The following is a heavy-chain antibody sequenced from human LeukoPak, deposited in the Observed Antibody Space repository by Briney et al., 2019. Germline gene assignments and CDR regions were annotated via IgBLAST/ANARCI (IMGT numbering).Heavy chain of an antibody. V-gene: IGHV5-51*01. D-gene: IGHD4-17*01. CDR2: IYPDDSNI. Sequence: GESLKISCKGSGYTFTNYWIGWVRQMPGKGLEWMGIIYPDDSNIRYSPSFQGQVTISADKSISTAYLQWSSLKASDTAMYYCARRLVYGDYKGTFDPWGQGTLVTVSS. J-gene: IGHJ5*02. CDR1: GYTFTNYW. CDR3: ARRLVYGDYKGTFDP.